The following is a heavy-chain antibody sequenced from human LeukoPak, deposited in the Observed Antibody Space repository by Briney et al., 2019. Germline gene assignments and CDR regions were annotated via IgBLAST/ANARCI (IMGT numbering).Heavy chain of an antibody. Sequence: GASVKVSCKASGGTFSSYAISWVRQAPGQGLEWMGGIIPIFGTANYAQKFQGRVTITADESTSTAYMELSSLRSEDTAVYYCASSTYYYGSGSYHTPLIYYYYYYMDVWGKGTTVTVSS. J-gene: IGHJ6*03. V-gene: IGHV1-69*13. CDR2: IIPIFGTA. CDR3: ASSTYYYGSGSYHTPLIYYYYYYMDV. D-gene: IGHD3-10*01. CDR1: GGTFSSYA.